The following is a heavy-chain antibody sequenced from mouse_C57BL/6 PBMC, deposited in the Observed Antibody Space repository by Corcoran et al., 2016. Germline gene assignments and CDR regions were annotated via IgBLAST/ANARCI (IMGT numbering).Heavy chain of an antibody. CDR2: INPYNGGT. J-gene: IGHJ4*01. CDR1: GYTFPDYY. Sequence: EVQLQQSGPVLVKPGASVKMSCKASGYTFPDYYMNWVKQSHGKSLEWIGVINPYNGGTSYNQKFKGKATLTVDKSSSTAYMELNSLTSEDSAVYYCAGGYYVNYAMDYWGQGTSVTVSS. CDR3: AGGYYVNYAMDY. V-gene: IGHV1-19*01. D-gene: IGHD2-3*01.